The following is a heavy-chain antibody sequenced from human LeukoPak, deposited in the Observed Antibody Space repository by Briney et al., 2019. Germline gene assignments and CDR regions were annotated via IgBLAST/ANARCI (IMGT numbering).Heavy chain of an antibody. Sequence: GGSLRLSCAASGFTFHDYGMSWVRQAPGKGLEWVSGINWNGCSTVYADSVKGRFTISRDNAKNSLYLQMNSLRAEDTALYYCARRATGYSSSWYAWYFDLWGRGHLVTVSS. CDR1: GFTFHDYG. CDR2: INWNGCST. J-gene: IGHJ2*01. CDR3: ARRATGYSSSWYAWYFDL. D-gene: IGHD6-13*01. V-gene: IGHV3-20*04.